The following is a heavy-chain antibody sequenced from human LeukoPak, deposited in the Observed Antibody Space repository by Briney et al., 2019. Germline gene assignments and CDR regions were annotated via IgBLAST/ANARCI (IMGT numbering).Heavy chain of an antibody. CDR3: ARFEYSSSLAFDY. Sequence: SETQSLTCAVYGGSFSGYYWSWIRQPPGKGLEWIGEINHSGSTNYNPSLKSRVTISVDASKNQFSLKLSSVTAADTAVYYCARFEYSSSLAFDYWGQGTLVTVSS. D-gene: IGHD6-6*01. J-gene: IGHJ4*02. CDR1: GGSFSGYY. V-gene: IGHV4-34*01. CDR2: INHSGST.